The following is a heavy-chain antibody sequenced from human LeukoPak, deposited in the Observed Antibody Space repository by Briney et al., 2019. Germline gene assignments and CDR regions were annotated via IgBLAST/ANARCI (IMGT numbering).Heavy chain of an antibody. V-gene: IGHV3-30*04. CDR1: GFTFSSYA. D-gene: IGHD4-17*01. CDR3: ARPGLFLSTVNWFDP. J-gene: IGHJ5*02. Sequence: GRSLRLSCAASGFTFSSYAMHWVRQAPGKGLEWVAVISYDGSNKYYADSVKGRFTISRDNSKNTLYLQMNSLRAEDTAVYYCARPGLFLSTVNWFDPWGQGTLVTVSS. CDR2: ISYDGSNK.